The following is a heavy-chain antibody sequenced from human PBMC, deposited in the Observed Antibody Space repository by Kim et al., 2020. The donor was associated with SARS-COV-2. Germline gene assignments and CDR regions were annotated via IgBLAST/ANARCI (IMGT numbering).Heavy chain of an antibody. V-gene: IGHV3-23*01. CDR1: GFTFSSYA. CDR3: AKGGFYDSSGYSHFDH. CDR2: ISGSGAFT. J-gene: IGHJ4*02. Sequence: GGSLRLSCAASGFTFSSYAMRWVRRAPGKGLEWVSAISGSGAFTNYADSVKGRFTISKDNSKNTVCLQMNSLRGEDTAVYYCAKGGFYDSSGYSHFDHWGQGTLVTVSS. D-gene: IGHD3-22*01.